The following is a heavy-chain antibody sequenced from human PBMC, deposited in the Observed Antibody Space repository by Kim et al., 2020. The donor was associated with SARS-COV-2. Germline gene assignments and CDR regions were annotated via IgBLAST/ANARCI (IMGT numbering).Heavy chain of an antibody. D-gene: IGHD3-22*01. Sequence: QTFQGRVTLPAEKSTSTAYMELSSLRSEDTAVYYCARLRDSSGYYGMDVWGQGTTVTVSS. J-gene: IGHJ6*02. V-gene: IGHV1-69*02. CDR3: ARLRDSSGYYGMDV.